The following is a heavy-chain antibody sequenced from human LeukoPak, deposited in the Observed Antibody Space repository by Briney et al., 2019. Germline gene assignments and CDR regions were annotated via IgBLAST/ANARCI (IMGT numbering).Heavy chain of an antibody. CDR2: INPGGSTT. D-gene: IGHD5-12*01. CDR1: GFTFSSYW. Sequence: PGGSLRLSCEASGFTFSSYWMHWVRQAPGKGLVWVSRINPGGSTTSYADSVKGRFTISRDNAKNTLNLQMNSLRVEDTAVYYCAREVVATLTAFDFWGQGTMVTVSS. CDR3: AREVVATLTAFDF. J-gene: IGHJ3*01. V-gene: IGHV3-74*01.